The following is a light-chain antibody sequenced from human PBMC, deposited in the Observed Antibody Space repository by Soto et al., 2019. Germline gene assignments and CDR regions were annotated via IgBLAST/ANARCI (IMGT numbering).Light chain of an antibody. CDR1: QDIINY. Sequence: IQMTQSPSSLSASVGDRVTITCQASQDIINYFIWYQQKPWKAPKLLLYYASTLGTGVSSRFSGSGSGTHFTLTIISLQHEDIATYYCPQFDSVPSTFGQGTKLEIK. CDR3: PQFDSVPST. J-gene: IGKJ2*02. V-gene: IGKV1-33*01. CDR2: YAS.